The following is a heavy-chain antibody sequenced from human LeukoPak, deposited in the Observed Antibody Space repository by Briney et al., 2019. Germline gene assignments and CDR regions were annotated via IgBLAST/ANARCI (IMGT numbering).Heavy chain of an antibody. CDR1: EFSFSSYS. CDR3: ADTVVTPGGGY. CDR2: ISGSGGST. Sequence: HAGGSLRLSCVASEFSFSSYSMNWVRQAPGKGLEWVSAISGSGGSTYYADSVKGRFTISRDNSKNTLYLQMNSLRAEDTAVYYCADTVVTPGGGYWGQGTLVTVSS. V-gene: IGHV3-23*01. D-gene: IGHD4-23*01. J-gene: IGHJ4*02.